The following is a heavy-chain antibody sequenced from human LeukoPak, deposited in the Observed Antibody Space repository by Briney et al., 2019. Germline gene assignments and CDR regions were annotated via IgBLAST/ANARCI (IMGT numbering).Heavy chain of an antibody. CDR3: ARHSYDDILTGTTPPDY. Sequence: ESLRISCQASGYSFAIYWIAWVRQVSGKGPEWLGITYPSNSDTRYSPSLQGRVTISVDTSVTTAYLQLSSLQTSDTAIYYCARHSYDDILTGTTPPDYWGQGTLLTISS. D-gene: IGHD3-9*01. J-gene: IGHJ4*02. CDR1: GYSFAIYW. CDR2: TYPSNSDT. V-gene: IGHV5-51*01.